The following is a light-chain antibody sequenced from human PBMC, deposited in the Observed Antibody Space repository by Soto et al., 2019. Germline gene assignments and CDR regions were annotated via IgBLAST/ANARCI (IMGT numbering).Light chain of an antibody. J-gene: IGLJ2*01. Sequence: QSALTQPASMSGSPGQSITISCTGTSNDIGGYNYVSWYQQHPGKAPKLIIYDFNSRPSGVSNRFSGSKSGNTASLTISGLQAEDEADYYCNSYTSSNTRIFGGGTKLTVL. CDR3: NSYTSSNTRI. CDR1: SNDIGGYNY. CDR2: DFN. V-gene: IGLV2-14*03.